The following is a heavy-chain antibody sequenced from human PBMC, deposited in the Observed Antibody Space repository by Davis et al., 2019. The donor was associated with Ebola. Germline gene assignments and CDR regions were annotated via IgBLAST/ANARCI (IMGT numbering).Heavy chain of an antibody. CDR1: GGSFSGYN. D-gene: IGHD3-9*01. CDR3: ASGYDILTGYYLSRDYYYGMDV. Sequence: GSLRLSCAVYGGSFSGYNWNWIRQAPGKGLEWIGEINHSGSTNYNPSLKSRVPISVDTSKNQFSLKLSSVTAADTAVYYCASGYDILTGYYLSRDYYYGMDVWGQGTMVIVSS. J-gene: IGHJ6*02. V-gene: IGHV4-34*01. CDR2: INHSGST.